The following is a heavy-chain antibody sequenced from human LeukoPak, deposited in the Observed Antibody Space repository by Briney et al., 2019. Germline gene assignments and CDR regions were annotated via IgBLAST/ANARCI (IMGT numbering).Heavy chain of an antibody. CDR2: INSDGSST. CDR3: ARGAFYDFWSGYPTYYYYYGMDV. V-gene: IGHV3-74*01. D-gene: IGHD3-3*01. Sequence: GGSLRLSCAASGFTFSSYWMHWVRQAPGKGLVWVSRINSDGSSTSYAGSVKGRFTISRDNAKNTLYLQMNSLRAEDTAVYYCARGAFYDFWSGYPTYYYYYGMDVWGQGTTVTVSS. CDR1: GFTFSSYW. J-gene: IGHJ6*02.